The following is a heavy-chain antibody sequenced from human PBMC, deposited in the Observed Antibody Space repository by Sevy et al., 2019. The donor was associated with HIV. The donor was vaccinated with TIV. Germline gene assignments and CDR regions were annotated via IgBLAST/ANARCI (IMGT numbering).Heavy chain of an antibody. Sequence: GGSLRLSCAASGFTFSNAWMSWVRQAPGKGLEWVGRIKSKTDGGTTDYAAPVKGRFTISRDDSKNTLYLQMNSLKTEGTAGYYCTREVPAAISWFDPWGQGTLVTVSS. J-gene: IGHJ5*02. CDR3: TREVPAAISWFDP. CDR1: GFTFSNAW. CDR2: IKSKTDGGTT. D-gene: IGHD2-2*02. V-gene: IGHV3-15*01.